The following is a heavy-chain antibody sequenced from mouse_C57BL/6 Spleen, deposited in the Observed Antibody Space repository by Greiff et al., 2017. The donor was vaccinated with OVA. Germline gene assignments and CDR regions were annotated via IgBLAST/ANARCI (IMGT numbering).Heavy chain of an antibody. V-gene: IGHV1-80*01. CDR2: IYPGDGGT. CDR1: GYAFSGYW. CDR3: ARSGLQGYFGV. J-gene: IGHJ1*03. D-gene: IGHD2-13*01. Sequence: QVQLKESGAELVKPGASVKISCKASGYAFSGYWMNWVKQRPGKGLEWIGEIYPGDGGTNYNGKFKGKATLTADTSSSTAYMQLSSLTSGDSAVXFFARSGLQGYFGVWGTGTTVTVSS.